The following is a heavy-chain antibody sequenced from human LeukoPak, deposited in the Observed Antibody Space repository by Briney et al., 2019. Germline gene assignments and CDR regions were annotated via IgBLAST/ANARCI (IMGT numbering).Heavy chain of an antibody. CDR1: GFTFSSYA. CDR2: ISGSGGST. J-gene: IGHJ6*03. Sequence: GGSLRLSCAASGFTFSSYAMSWVRQAPGKELEWVSAISGSGGSTYYADSVKGRFTISRDNSKNTLYLQMNSLRAEDTAVYYCAKDQGRDGGYYYYYMDVWGKGTTVTVSS. D-gene: IGHD2-15*01. V-gene: IGHV3-23*01. CDR3: AKDQGRDGGYYYYYMDV.